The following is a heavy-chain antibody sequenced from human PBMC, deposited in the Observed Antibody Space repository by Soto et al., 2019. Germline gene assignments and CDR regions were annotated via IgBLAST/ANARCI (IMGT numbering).Heavy chain of an antibody. CDR1: GFSLGNSGVG. Sequence: QITLKESGPSPVKPTQTLTVTCTFSGFSLGNSGVGVAWIRQPPGKALEWLARIYGDNDKRYSPSLKARLPLAKDTSQIQVVLTMTNIAPVDTATYYCPHCTLHDYRDYDPGTSHVFDSWGQGTLVTVPS. D-gene: IGHD4-17*01. CDR2: IYGDNDK. V-gene: IGHV2-5*02. J-gene: IGHJ4*02. CDR3: PHCTLHDYRDYDPGTSHVFDS.